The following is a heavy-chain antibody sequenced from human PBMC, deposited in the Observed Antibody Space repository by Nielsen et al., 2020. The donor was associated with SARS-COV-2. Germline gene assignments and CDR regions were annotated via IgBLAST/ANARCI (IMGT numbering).Heavy chain of an antibody. CDR1: GFTFSDYY. J-gene: IGHJ4*02. CDR2: ISHSGNYM. CDR3: AGDGGGGYDIREGFDY. Sequence: GESLKISCAASGFTFSDYYMSWIRQAPGKGLEWVSYISHSGNYMIYADSVKGRLTISRDNARNSVYLQMNSLRAEDTAIYYCAGDGGGGYDIREGFDYWGQGTLVTVSS. V-gene: IGHV3-11*06. D-gene: IGHD3-9*01.